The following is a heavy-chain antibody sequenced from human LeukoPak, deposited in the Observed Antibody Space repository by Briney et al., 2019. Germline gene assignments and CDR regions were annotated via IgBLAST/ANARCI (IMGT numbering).Heavy chain of an antibody. D-gene: IGHD6-13*01. Sequence: QPGGSLRLSCAASGFTFSSYGMHWVRQAPGKGLEWVAVISYDGSNKYYADSVKGRFTISRDNSKNTLYLQMNSLKTEDTAVYYCTTAYSSSWYGGRYYYYYYMDVWGKGTTVTVSS. CDR2: ISYDGSNK. CDR1: GFTFSSYG. CDR3: TTAYSSSWYGGRYYYYYYMDV. V-gene: IGHV3-30*03. J-gene: IGHJ6*03.